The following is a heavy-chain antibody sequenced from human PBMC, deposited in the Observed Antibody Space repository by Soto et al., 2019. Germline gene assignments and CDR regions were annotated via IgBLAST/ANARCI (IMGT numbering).Heavy chain of an antibody. CDR1: GFTFDDYA. V-gene: IGHV3-9*01. CDR3: TKDVVATIVWSHLDY. D-gene: IGHD5-12*01. Sequence: EVQLVESGGGLVQPGRSLRLSCAASGFTFDDYAMHWVRQAPGKGLEWVSGISWNSRNIGYADSVKGRFTISRDNAKNYLYLQMNSLRAEDTALYYCTKDVVATIVWSHLDYWGQGTLVTVSS. J-gene: IGHJ4*02. CDR2: ISWNSRNI.